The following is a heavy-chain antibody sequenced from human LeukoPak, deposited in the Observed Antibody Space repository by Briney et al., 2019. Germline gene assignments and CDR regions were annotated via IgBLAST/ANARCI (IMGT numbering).Heavy chain of an antibody. Sequence: PSETLSLTCTVSGGSISSYPWSWIRQPPGKGLEWIGYIYYSGSTNYNPSLKSRVTISVDKSKNQFSLKLSSVTAADTAVYYCARVETYYYDSSGSTLFDPWGQGTLVTVSS. V-gene: IGHV4-59*12. D-gene: IGHD3-22*01. J-gene: IGHJ5*02. CDR2: IYYSGST. CDR3: ARVETYYYDSSGSTLFDP. CDR1: GGSISSYP.